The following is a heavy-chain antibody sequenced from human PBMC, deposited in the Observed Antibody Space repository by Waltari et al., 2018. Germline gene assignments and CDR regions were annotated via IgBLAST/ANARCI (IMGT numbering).Heavy chain of an antibody. V-gene: IGHV4-39*07. J-gene: IGHJ5*02. Sequence: QLQLQESGPGLVKPSETLSLTCTVSGCSISSRSYYWGWIRQPPGKGLEWIGSIYYSGSTYYNPSLKSRVTISVDTSKNQFSLKLSSVTAADTAVYYCARERGLSGTGFDPWGQGTLVTVSS. D-gene: IGHD3-16*02. CDR2: IYYSGST. CDR1: GCSISSRSYY. CDR3: ARERGLSGTGFDP.